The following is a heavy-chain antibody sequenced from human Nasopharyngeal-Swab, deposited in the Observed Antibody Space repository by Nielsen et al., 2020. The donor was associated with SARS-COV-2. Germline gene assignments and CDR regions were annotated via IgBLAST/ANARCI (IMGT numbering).Heavy chain of an antibody. CDR3: AIGAAVGTLFHGMDV. J-gene: IGHJ6*02. V-gene: IGHV5-51*01. Sequence: GESLKIYCANSGYRFTDYWIDWVSQAPGKGLECMGTIFPGDSDTRYSPSFEGRVTISVDQSITTAYLHWTSLKASDTAKYYCAIGAAVGTLFHGMDVWGQGTMVTVSS. CDR1: GYRFTDYW. D-gene: IGHD1-26*01. CDR2: IFPGDSDT.